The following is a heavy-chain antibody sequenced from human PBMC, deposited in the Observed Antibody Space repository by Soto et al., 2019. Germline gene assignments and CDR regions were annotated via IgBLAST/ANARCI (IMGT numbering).Heavy chain of an antibody. CDR2: ISSSSSYT. CDR3: ARVSGYCSSTSCYGSNWFDP. Sequence: QVQLVESGGGLVKPGGSLRLSCAASGFTFSDYYMSWIRQAPGKGLEWVSYISSSSSYTNYADSVKGRFTISRDNAKNSLYLQMNSLRAEDTAVYYCARVSGYCSSTSCYGSNWFDPWGQGTLVTVSS. J-gene: IGHJ5*02. CDR1: GFTFSDYY. V-gene: IGHV3-11*05. D-gene: IGHD2-2*03.